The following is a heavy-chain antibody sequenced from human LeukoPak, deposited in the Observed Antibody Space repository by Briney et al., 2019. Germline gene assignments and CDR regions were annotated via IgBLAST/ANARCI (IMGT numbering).Heavy chain of an antibody. Sequence: GGSLRLSCAASGFTFSSYGMHWVRQAPGKGLEWVAVISYDGSNKYYADSVKGRFTISRDNSKNTLYLQMNSLRAEDTAVYYCAKDDIGSGSYNSPFYWGQGTLVTVSS. V-gene: IGHV3-30*18. CDR1: GFTFSSYG. D-gene: IGHD3-10*01. CDR3: AKDDIGSGSYNSPFY. CDR2: ISYDGSNK. J-gene: IGHJ4*02.